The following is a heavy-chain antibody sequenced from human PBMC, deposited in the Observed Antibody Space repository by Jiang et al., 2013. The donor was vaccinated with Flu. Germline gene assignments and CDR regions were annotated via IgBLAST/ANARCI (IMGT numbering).Heavy chain of an antibody. V-gene: IGHV3-73*02. CDR1: GFTFSDST. CDR2: IRSKANTYAT. D-gene: IGHD4-17*01. Sequence: VQLVESGGGLVQPGGSLKLSCEASGFTFSDSTIHWIRQASGKGLEWVARIRSKANTYATAYAASVKGRFIISRDDSKNTAYLQMNSLKTEDTAVYYCARPHDYGDNPLDYWGQGSLVTVSS. CDR3: ARPHDYGDNPLDY. J-gene: IGHJ4*02.